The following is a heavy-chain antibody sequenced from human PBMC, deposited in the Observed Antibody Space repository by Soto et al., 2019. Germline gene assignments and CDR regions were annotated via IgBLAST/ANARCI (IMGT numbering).Heavy chain of an antibody. V-gene: IGHV5-51*01. Sequence: GESLKISCKGSGYSFTSYWIGWVRQMPGKGLEWMGIIYPGDSDTRYSPSFQGQVTISADKSISTAYLQWSSLKASDTAMYYCATPGGYCSRGSCYSDAFDIWGQGTMVTVSS. CDR2: IYPGDSDT. CDR3: ATPGGYCSRGSCYSDAFDI. J-gene: IGHJ3*02. D-gene: IGHD2-15*01. CDR1: GYSFTSYW.